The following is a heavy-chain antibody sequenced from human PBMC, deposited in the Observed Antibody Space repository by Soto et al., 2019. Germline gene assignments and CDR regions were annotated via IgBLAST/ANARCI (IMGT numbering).Heavy chain of an antibody. V-gene: IGHV5-51*01. Sequence: RESLKISCKASGYSFSSYWIGWVRQLPGKGLEWMGIIYPSGSDTRYSPSFRGQVIISADRSISTAYLQWSSLKASDTGTYYCARRVGSSWRYFDSWGQGTLVTVSS. J-gene: IGHJ4*02. CDR3: ARRVGSSWRYFDS. D-gene: IGHD6-13*01. CDR2: IYPSGSDT. CDR1: GYSFSSYW.